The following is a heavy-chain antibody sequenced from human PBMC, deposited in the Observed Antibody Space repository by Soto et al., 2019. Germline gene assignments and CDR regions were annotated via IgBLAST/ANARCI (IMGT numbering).Heavy chain of an antibody. Sequence: EVQLLESGGGLVQPGGSLRLSCAASGFTFSSYAMSWVRQAPGKGLEWVSAISGSGGSTYYADSVKGRFTISRDNSKNTLYLQMNSLRAVDTAVYYCAKIFGVVISYYHYYMDVWGKGTTVTVSS. CDR1: GFTFSSYA. CDR3: AKIFGVVISYYHYYMDV. D-gene: IGHD3-3*01. V-gene: IGHV3-23*01. CDR2: ISGSGGST. J-gene: IGHJ6*03.